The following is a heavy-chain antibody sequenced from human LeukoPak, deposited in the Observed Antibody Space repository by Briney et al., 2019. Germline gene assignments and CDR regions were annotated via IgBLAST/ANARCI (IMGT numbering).Heavy chain of an antibody. CDR2: ISYDGSSK. CDR1: GFTFSSYA. J-gene: IGHJ4*02. D-gene: IGHD3-22*01. Sequence: GRSLRLSCAASGFTFSSYAMHWVRQAPGKGLEWVAVISYDGSSKYYADSVKGRFTISRDNSKNTLYLQMNSLRAEDTAVYYCARDIGVVIITTIDYWGQGTLVTVSS. CDR3: ARDIGVVIITTIDY. V-gene: IGHV3-30*01.